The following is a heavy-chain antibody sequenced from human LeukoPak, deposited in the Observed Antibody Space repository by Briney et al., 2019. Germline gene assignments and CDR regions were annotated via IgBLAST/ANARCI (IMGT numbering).Heavy chain of an antibody. CDR1: GGSFSGYY. Sequence: SETLSLTCAVYGGSFSGYYWSWIRQPPGKGLEWIGEINHSGSTNYNPSLKSRVNISVDTSKNQFSLKLSSVTAADTAVYYCARDRYCSGGSCYLARFGYWGQGTLVTVSS. CDR2: INHSGST. D-gene: IGHD2-15*01. CDR3: ARDRYCSGGSCYLARFGY. V-gene: IGHV4-34*01. J-gene: IGHJ4*02.